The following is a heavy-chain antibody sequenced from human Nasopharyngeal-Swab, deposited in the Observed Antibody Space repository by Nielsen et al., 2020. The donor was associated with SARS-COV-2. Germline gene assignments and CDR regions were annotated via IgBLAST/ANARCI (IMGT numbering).Heavy chain of an antibody. Sequence: GGSLRRSCAASGFTFSSYSMNWVRQAPGKGLEGVSSISSSSSYIYYADSVKGRFTISRDNAKNSLYLQMNSLRAEDTAVYYCARSLRGSSLHYWGQGTLVTVSS. V-gene: IGHV3-21*01. CDR3: ARSLRGSSLHY. CDR1: GFTFSSYS. J-gene: IGHJ4*02. D-gene: IGHD6-6*01. CDR2: ISSSSSYI.